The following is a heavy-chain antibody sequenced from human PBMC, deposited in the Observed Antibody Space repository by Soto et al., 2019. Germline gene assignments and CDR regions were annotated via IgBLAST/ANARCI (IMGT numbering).Heavy chain of an antibody. CDR3: ARGPTVTTLLDY. J-gene: IGHJ4*02. Sequence: QVQLVQSGAEVKKPGASVKVSCKASGDTFTSYYMHWVRQAPGQGLEWMGIINPSGGSTSYAQKFQGRVNMTRDTSTSTVYMELSSLSSEDTAVYDCARGPTVTTLLDYWGQGTLVTVSS. CDR1: GDTFTSYY. D-gene: IGHD4-17*01. V-gene: IGHV1-46*03. CDR2: INPSGGST.